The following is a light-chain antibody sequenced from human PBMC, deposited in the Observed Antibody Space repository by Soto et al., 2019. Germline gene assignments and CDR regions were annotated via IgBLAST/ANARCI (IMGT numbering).Light chain of an antibody. CDR1: QSVTSNY. V-gene: IGKV3-20*01. J-gene: IGKJ1*01. Sequence: EIVLTQSPGTLSLSPGERATLSCRASQSVTSNYLAWYQQKPGQAPRLLIFGASSRATGIPDKCSGSGSGTYFTLTISRLEPDDFAVYYCQHYGSPAWTCGQGTEVEIK. CDR2: GAS. CDR3: QHYGSPAWT.